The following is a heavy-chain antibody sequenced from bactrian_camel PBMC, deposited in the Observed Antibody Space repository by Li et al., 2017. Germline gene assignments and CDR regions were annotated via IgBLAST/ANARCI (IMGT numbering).Heavy chain of an antibody. CDR1: GFTFSTYY. Sequence: QLVESGGGSVQAGGSLRVFCAASGFTFSTYYMSWVRQAPGKGLEWVSTIYTGGTSTFYADSVKGRFVFSQDNAKNSLYLQMNNLKPEDTAMYYCAAGHWFQCGLTGPPEYPYWGQGTQVTVS. CDR2: IYTGGTST. CDR3: AAGHWFQCGLTGPPEYPY. D-gene: IGHD8*01. J-gene: IGHJ4*01. V-gene: IGHV3S28*01.